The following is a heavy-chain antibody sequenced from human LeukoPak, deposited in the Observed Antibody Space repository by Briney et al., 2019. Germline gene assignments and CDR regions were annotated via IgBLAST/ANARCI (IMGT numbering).Heavy chain of an antibody. D-gene: IGHD6-19*01. J-gene: IGHJ5*02. CDR2: INHSGST. CDR1: GGSFSGYY. V-gene: IGHV4-34*01. CDR3: AILAVAGTPGNWFDP. Sequence: NPSETLSLTCAVYGGSFSGYYWSWIRQPPGKGLEWIGEINHSGSTNYNPSLKSRVTISVDTSKNQFSLKLSSVTAADTAVYYCAILAVAGTPGNWFDPWGQGTLVAVSS.